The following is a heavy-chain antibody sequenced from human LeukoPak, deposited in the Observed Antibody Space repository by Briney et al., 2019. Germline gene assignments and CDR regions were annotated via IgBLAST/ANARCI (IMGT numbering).Heavy chain of an antibody. CDR1: GGSISSGDYY. Sequence: SQTLSLTCTVSGGSISSGDYYWSWIRQPPGRGLEWIGYIYYSGSTYYNPSLKSRVTISVDTSKNQFSLKLSSVTAADTAVYYCVSVLYYDFWSGYSDWGQGTLVTVSS. D-gene: IGHD3-3*01. J-gene: IGHJ4*02. V-gene: IGHV4-30-4*08. CDR3: VSVLYYDFWSGYSD. CDR2: IYYSGST.